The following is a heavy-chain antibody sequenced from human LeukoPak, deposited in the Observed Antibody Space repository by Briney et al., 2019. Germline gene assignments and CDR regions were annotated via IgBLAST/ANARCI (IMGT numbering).Heavy chain of an antibody. J-gene: IGHJ6*02. CDR2: INAGNGNT. Sequence: ASVKVSCTASGYTFTSYALHWVRQAPGQRLEWMGWINAGNGNTKYSQKFQGRVTITRDTSASTAYMELSSLRSEDTAVYYCARERINYDFWSGYHIDYYGMDVWGQGTTVTVSS. D-gene: IGHD3-3*01. CDR3: ARERINYDFWSGYHIDYYGMDV. CDR1: GYTFTSYA. V-gene: IGHV1-3*01.